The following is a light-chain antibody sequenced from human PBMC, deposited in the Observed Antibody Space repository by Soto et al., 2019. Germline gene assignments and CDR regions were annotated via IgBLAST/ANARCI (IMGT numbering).Light chain of an antibody. CDR1: QSISSY. Sequence: DIQMTQSPSSLSASVGDRVTITCRASQSISSYLNWYQQRPGKDPKLLIYAASSLQSGVPSRFSGSGSGTDFTLTISSLQPEDFATYYCQQSYSTPLYTFGQGTKLEIK. J-gene: IGKJ2*01. CDR3: QQSYSTPLYT. CDR2: AAS. V-gene: IGKV1-39*01.